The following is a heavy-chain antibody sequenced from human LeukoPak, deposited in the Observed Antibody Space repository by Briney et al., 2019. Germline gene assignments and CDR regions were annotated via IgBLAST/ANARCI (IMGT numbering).Heavy chain of an antibody. J-gene: IGHJ4*02. CDR3: ARGYSKAFDY. CDR2: IYSGGRT. Sequence: GGSLRLSCAASGFTVSNNYISWVRQAPRKGLEWVAVIYSGGRTYYADSVKGRFTISRDNSKDTVYLQMNSLRSEDTAVYYCARGYSKAFDYWGQGTLVTVSS. CDR1: GFTVSNNY. V-gene: IGHV3-53*01. D-gene: IGHD4-11*01.